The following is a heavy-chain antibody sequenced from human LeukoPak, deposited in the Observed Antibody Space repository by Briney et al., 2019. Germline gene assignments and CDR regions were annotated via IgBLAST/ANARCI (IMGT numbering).Heavy chain of an antibody. CDR2: IHHSGRS. J-gene: IGHJ4*02. CDR1: ADSLSSGGHY. Sequence: SQTLSLTCTVSADSLSSGGHYWAWIRQFPGKGLESIGFIHHSGRSRHNPSLKDRVAISVDTSKKQFALKLSSVTAADTAMYYCARGGNRSGGFYFDYWGQGIQVIVSS. CDR3: ARGGNRSGGFYFDY. V-gene: IGHV4-31*03.